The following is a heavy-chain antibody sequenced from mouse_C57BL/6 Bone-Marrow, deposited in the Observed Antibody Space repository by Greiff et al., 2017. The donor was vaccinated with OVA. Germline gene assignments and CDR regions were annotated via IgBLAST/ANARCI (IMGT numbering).Heavy chain of an antibody. CDR1: GYTFTDYY. V-gene: IGHV1-26*01. Sequence: EVKLQQSGPELVKPGASVKISCKASGYTFTDYYMNWVKQSHGKSLEWIGDINPNNGGTSYNQKFKGKATLTVDKSSSTAYMELRSLTSEDSAVYYCARRNLGYFDVWGTGTTVTVSS. CDR2: INPNNGGT. CDR3: ARRNLGYFDV. J-gene: IGHJ1*03.